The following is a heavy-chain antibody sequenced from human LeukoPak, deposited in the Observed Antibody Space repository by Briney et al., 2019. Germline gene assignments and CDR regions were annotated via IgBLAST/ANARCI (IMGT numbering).Heavy chain of an antibody. CDR2: ISYDGSNK. J-gene: IGHJ4*02. Sequence: PGRSLRLSCAASGFTFSSYAMHWVRQAPGKGLEWVAVISYDGSNKYYADSVKGRFTISRDNSKNTLYLQMNSLRAEDTAVYYRARGVGELDYFDYWGQGTLVTVSS. D-gene: IGHD1-7*01. V-gene: IGHV3-30-3*01. CDR1: GFTFSSYA. CDR3: ARGVGELDYFDY.